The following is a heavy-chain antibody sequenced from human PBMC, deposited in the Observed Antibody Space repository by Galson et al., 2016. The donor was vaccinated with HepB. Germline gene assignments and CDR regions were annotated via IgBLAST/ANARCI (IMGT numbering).Heavy chain of an antibody. CDR3: ASRRDYLDSDGYGFDS. D-gene: IGHD3-22*01. Sequence: SETLSLTCAVSGDSISNNNWWTWVRQAPGKGLEWIGEMHYSGSTNHNPSLTSRITISIDKSQNQFSLKVTSMTAADTAVYYCASRRDYLDSDGYGFDSWGQGTLVTVSS. V-gene: IGHV4-4*02. J-gene: IGHJ5*01. CDR2: MHYSGST. CDR1: GDSISNNNW.